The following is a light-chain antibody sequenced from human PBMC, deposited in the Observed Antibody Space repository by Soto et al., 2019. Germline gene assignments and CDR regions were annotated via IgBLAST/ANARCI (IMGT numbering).Light chain of an antibody. CDR3: CSYTSTNSRV. J-gene: IGLJ3*02. Sequence: QSALTQPPSASGSPGQSVTISCTGTSSDVGGYNYVSWYQQHPGKAPKLMIYEVSNRPSGVSNRFSGSKSSNTASLTISGLQAEDEAYYYCCSYTSTNSRVFGGGTKLTVL. V-gene: IGLV2-14*01. CDR1: SSDVGGYNY. CDR2: EVS.